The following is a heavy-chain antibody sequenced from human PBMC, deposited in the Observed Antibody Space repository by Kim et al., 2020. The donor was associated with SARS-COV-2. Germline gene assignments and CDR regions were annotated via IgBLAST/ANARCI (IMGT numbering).Heavy chain of an antibody. CDR1: GFTFSSYA. D-gene: IGHD1-26*01. Sequence: GGSLRLSCAASGFTFSSYAMHWVRQAPGKGLEWVAVISYDGSNKYYADSVKGRFTIFRDNSKNTLYLQMNSLRAEDTAVYYCARPYSESYYGYFDYWGQGTLVTVSS. CDR3: ARPYSESYYGYFDY. V-gene: IGHV3-30*04. J-gene: IGHJ4*02. CDR2: ISYDGSNK.